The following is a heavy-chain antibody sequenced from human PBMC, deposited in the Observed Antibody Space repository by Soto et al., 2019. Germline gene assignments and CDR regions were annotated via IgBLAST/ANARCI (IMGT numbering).Heavy chain of an antibody. J-gene: IGHJ4*02. Sequence: QSTLKESGPTLVTPSQTLTLTCSFSGFSLISLGMGVGWIRQPQGKALEWLAVIYSDDGKYYKPSPRSRLTITKDTSKNPVVLEMTDMETADTGTYYCVYWSMGDYGTIFFDSWGQGALVTVSS. V-gene: IGHV2-5*04. CDR2: IYSDDGK. CDR1: GFSLISLGMG. D-gene: IGHD4-17*01. CDR3: VYWSMGDYGTIFFDS.